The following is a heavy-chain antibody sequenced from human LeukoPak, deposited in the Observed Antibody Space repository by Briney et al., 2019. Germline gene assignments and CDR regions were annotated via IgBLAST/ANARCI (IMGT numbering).Heavy chain of an antibody. CDR3: ARDAYCSSTSCYTHWFDP. J-gene: IGHJ5*02. V-gene: IGHV1-18*01. D-gene: IGHD2-2*02. CDR1: GYTFTSYG. CDR2: ISAYNGNT. Sequence: VASVKVPCKASGYTFTSYGISWVRQAPGQGLEWMGWISAYNGNTNYAQKLQGRVTMTTDTSTSTAYMELRSLRSDDTAVYYCARDAYCSSTSCYTHWFDPWGQGTLVTVSS.